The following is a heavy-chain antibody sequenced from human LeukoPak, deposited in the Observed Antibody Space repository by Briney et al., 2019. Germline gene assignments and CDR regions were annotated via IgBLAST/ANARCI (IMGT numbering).Heavy chain of an antibody. J-gene: IGHJ4*02. Sequence: GSLRLSCGASGFTFSSYWMSWIRQPPGKGLEWMGYIYYSGSTNYNPSLKSRVPISVDTSKNLFSLKLSSVTAADTAIYHCARGASGYSYDLIDYWGQGTLVTVSS. V-gene: IGHV4-59*01. CDR3: ARGASGYSYDLIDY. CDR2: IYYSGST. CDR1: GFTFSSYW. D-gene: IGHD5-18*01.